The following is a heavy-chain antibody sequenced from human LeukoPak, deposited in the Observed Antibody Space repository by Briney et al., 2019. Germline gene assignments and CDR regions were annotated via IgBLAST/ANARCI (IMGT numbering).Heavy chain of an antibody. V-gene: IGHV3-30*18. CDR3: AKDMGGGSRTYYDFWSFYYYGMDV. CDR2: ISYDGSNK. CDR1: GFTFSSYG. D-gene: IGHD3-3*01. Sequence: PGRSLRLSCAASGFTFSSYGMHWVRQAPGKGLEWVAVISYDGSNKYYADSVKGRFTISRDNSKNTLYLQMNSLRAEDTAVCYCAKDMGGGSRTYYDFWSFYYYGMDVWGQGTTVTVSS. J-gene: IGHJ6*02.